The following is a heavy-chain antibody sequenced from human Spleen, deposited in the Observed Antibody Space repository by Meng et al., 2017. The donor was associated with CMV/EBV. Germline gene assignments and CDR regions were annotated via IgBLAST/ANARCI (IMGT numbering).Heavy chain of an antibody. V-gene: IGHV1-69*05. Sequence: SVKVSCKASGGTFSNYAISWVRQAPGQGLEWMGGIIPLFGTANYAQKFHGRGTISTDESTSTAYVELSSLRSEDTAVYYCARDQGKYYDFWSGYSSNYYYGMDVWGEGTTVTVSS. CDR1: GGTFSNYA. D-gene: IGHD3-3*01. J-gene: IGHJ6*04. CDR2: IIPLFGTA. CDR3: ARDQGKYYDFWSGYSSNYYYGMDV.